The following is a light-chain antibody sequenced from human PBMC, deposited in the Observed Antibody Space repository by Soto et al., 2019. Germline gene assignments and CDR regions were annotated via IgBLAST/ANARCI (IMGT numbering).Light chain of an antibody. J-gene: IGKJ1*01. CDR1: QSVNSNY. Sequence: EIVLTQSPGTLSLSPGERATLSCRASQSVNSNYLAWHQQKPGQAPRLLIYGASSRATGFPDRFSGSGSGTDFTLTISRLETEDFAVYYCQQYGSASWTFGEGTKVDIK. CDR3: QQYGSASWT. CDR2: GAS. V-gene: IGKV3-20*01.